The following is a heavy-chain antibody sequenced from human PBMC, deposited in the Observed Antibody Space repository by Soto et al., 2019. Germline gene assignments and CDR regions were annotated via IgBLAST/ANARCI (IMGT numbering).Heavy chain of an antibody. V-gene: IGHV3-23*01. CDR3: AYLGDCSSTSCYLFYCYYYGMDV. J-gene: IGHJ6*02. D-gene: IGHD2-2*01. CDR2: ISGSGGST. CDR1: GFTFSSYA. Sequence: EVQLLESGGGLVQPGGSLRLSCAASGFTFSSYAMSWVRQAPGKGLEWVSAISGSGGSTYYADSVKGRFTISRDNSKNTLYLQMNSLRAQYTAVDYCAYLGDCSSTSCYLFYCYYYGMDVWGQGTTVTVSS.